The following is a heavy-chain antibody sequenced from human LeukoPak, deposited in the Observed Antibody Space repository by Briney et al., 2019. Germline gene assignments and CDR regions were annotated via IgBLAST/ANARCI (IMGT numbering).Heavy chain of an antibody. CDR1: GFTFSSYA. CDR3: ARRPGYSSSWPQDYYYGMDV. D-gene: IGHD6-13*01. J-gene: IGHJ6*02. V-gene: IGHV3-48*03. Sequence: PGGSLRLSCAASGFTFSSYAMSWVRQAPGKGLEWVSYISSSGSTIYYADSVKGRFTVSRDNAKNSLYLQMNSLRAEDTAVYYCARRPGYSSSWPQDYYYGMDVWGQGTTVTVSS. CDR2: ISSSGSTI.